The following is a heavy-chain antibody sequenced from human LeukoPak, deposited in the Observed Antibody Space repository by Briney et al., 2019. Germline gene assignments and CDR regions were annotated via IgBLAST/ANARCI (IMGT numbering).Heavy chain of an antibody. J-gene: IGHJ4*02. CDR3: ARGGVDYGAY. CDR2: IYYSGST. V-gene: IGHV4-39*07. D-gene: IGHD4-17*01. CDR1: GGSVSSGSYY. Sequence: PSETLSLTCTVSGGSVSSGSYYWGWIRQPPGKGLEWIGNIYYSGSTYYNPSLKSRVTISVDTSKNQFSLKLSSVTAADTAVYYCARGGVDYGAYWGQGTLVTVSS.